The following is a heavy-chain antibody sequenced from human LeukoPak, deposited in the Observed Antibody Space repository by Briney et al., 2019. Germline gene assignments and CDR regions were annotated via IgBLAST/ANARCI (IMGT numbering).Heavy chain of an antibody. CDR1: GGSISSFY. CDR2: IYYSGNT. J-gene: IGHJ5*02. CDR3: ARDLGFCSTTSCYPYFDP. Sequence: SETLSLTCTVSGGSISSFYWSWIRQPPGKGLEWIGYIYYSGNTKYNPSLQSRLTISVDTSKNQFSLKLSSVTAADTAVYYCARDLGFCSTTSCYPYFDPWGQGTLVTASS. V-gene: IGHV4-59*01. D-gene: IGHD2-2*01.